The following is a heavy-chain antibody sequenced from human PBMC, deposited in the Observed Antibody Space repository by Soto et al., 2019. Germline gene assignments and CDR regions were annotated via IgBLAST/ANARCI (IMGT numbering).Heavy chain of an antibody. CDR2: ISAYNGNT. CDR3: ARGYSSGWYVTIEYYFDY. J-gene: IGHJ4*02. Sequence: QVQLVQSGAEVKKPGASVKVSCKASGYTFTSYGISWVRQAPGQGLEWMGWISAYNGNTNYAQMLQGRVTMTTDTSTSTAYMELRSLRSDDTAVYYCARGYSSGWYVTIEYYFDYWGQGTLVTVSS. CDR1: GYTFTSYG. V-gene: IGHV1-18*01. D-gene: IGHD6-19*01.